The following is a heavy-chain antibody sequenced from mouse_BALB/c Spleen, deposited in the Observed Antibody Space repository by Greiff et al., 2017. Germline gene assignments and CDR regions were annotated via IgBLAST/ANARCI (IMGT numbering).Heavy chain of an antibody. CDR3: ATGITTGAWFAY. CDR1: GYSITSDYA. J-gene: IGHJ3*01. V-gene: IGHV3-2*02. CDR2: ISYSGST. D-gene: IGHD2-4*01. Sequence: VQLVESGPGLVKPSQSLSLTCTVTGYSITSDYAWNWIRQFPGNKLEWMGYISYSGSTSYNPSLKSRISITRDTSKNQFFLQLNSVTTEDTATYYCATGITTGAWFAYWGQGTLVTVSA.